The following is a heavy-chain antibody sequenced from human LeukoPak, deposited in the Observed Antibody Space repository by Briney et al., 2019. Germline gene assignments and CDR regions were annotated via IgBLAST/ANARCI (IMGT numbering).Heavy chain of an antibody. CDR3: ARGRLDYDFWSGYYTGNRIYFDY. CDR2: INHSGST. Sequence: SETLSLTCAVYGGSFSGYYWSWIRQPPGKGVEWIGEINHSGSTNYNPSLKSRVTISVDTSKNQFSLKLSSVTAADTAVYYCARGRLDYDFWSGYYTGNRIYFDYWGQGTLVTVSS. D-gene: IGHD3-3*01. V-gene: IGHV4-34*01. J-gene: IGHJ4*02. CDR1: GGSFSGYY.